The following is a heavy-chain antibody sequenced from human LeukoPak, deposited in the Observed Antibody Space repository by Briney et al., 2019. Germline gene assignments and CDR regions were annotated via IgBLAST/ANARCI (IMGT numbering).Heavy chain of an antibody. CDR2: IRSDGSDR. D-gene: IGHD4-17*01. Sequence: GGSLRLSGAASGFPFSSFVMHWVRQAPGKGLEWVAIIRSDGSDRYYADSVKGRFTISRDNSKSTLYLQLSSLRAEDTAVYYCARSYGDATFDYWGQGTLVTVSS. V-gene: IGHV3-33*01. CDR1: GFPFSSFV. CDR3: ARSYGDATFDY. J-gene: IGHJ4*02.